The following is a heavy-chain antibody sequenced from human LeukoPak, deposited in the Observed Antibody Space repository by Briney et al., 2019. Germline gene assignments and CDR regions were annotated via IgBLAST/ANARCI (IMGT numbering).Heavy chain of an antibody. D-gene: IGHD1-7*01. CDR2: ISYDVSNK. V-gene: IGHV3-30*18. CDR1: GFTFSSYG. Sequence: GGSLRLSCAASGFTFSSYGMHWVRQAPGKGLEWVAVISYDVSNKYYADSVKGRFTISRDNSKNTLYLQMNSLRAEDTAVYYCAKDLGSNWNFFQFDYWGQGTLVTVSS. CDR3: AKDLGSNWNFFQFDY. J-gene: IGHJ4*02.